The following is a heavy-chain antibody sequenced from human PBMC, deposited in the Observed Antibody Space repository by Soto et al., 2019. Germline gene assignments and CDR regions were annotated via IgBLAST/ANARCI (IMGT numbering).Heavy chain of an antibody. CDR2: IYYSGST. V-gene: IGHV4-39*01. J-gene: IGHJ4*02. CDR1: GGSISSSSYY. D-gene: IGHD3-22*01. CDR3: ARRKGDYYDSSGYHYYFDY. Sequence: SETLSLTCTVSGGSISSSSYYWGWIRQPPGKGLEWIGSIYYSGSTYYNPSLKSRVTISVDTSKNQFSLKLSSVTAADTAVYYCARRKGDYYDSSGYHYYFDYWGQGTLVTVSS.